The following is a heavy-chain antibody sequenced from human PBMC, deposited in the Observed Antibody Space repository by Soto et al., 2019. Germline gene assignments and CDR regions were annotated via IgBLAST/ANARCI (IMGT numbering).Heavy chain of an antibody. J-gene: IGHJ6*03. CDR1: GGTFSNYT. CDR2: IIPILNVA. CDR3: AGVVEVLNYYYSSYMDV. Sequence: QVQLVQSGAEVKKPGSSVKVSCKASGGTFSNYTINWVRQAPGQGLEWMGRIIPILNVANYAQKFQGRVTITADKSTNAPYRELRSLKSEDTAVYYCAGVVEVLNYYYSSYMDVGGKGTTVTVSS. V-gene: IGHV1-69*02. D-gene: IGHD2-8*01.